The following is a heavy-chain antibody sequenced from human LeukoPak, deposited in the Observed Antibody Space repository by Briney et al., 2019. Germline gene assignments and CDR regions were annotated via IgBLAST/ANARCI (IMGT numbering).Heavy chain of an antibody. V-gene: IGHV4-39*07. CDR1: GGSISSSSYY. D-gene: IGHD3-10*01. CDR2: IFYSGST. CDR3: ARDLLHHYGSGSPIDY. Sequence: SQTLSLTCTVSGGSISSSSYYWGWIRQPPGKGLEWIGNIFYSGSTYYNPSLKSRVTISVDTSKNQFSLKLSSVTAADTAVYYCARDLLHHYGSGSPIDYWGQGTLVTVSS. J-gene: IGHJ4*02.